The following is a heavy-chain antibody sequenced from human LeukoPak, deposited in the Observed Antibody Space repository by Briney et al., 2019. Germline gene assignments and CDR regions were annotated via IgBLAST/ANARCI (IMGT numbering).Heavy chain of an antibody. CDR3: ARENTYYYDSSGYYYHGDYYYGMDV. CDR2: INGDGSNT. V-gene: IGHV3-74*03. CDR1: GFTFSSHW. Sequence: GGSLRLSCAASGFTFSSHWMHWVRQAPGKGLVWFSRINGDGSNTTYADSVKGRFTISRDNAKNSLYLQMNSLRAEDTAVYYCARENTYYYDSSGYYYHGDYYYGMDVWGQGTTVTVSS. J-gene: IGHJ6*02. D-gene: IGHD3-22*01.